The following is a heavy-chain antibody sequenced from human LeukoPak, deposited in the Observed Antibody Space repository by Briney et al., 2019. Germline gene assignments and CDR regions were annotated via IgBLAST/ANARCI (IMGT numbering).Heavy chain of an antibody. Sequence: GGSLRLSCAASGFTFSSYAMSWVRQAPGKGLEWVAFIRYDGSNKYYADSVKGRFTISRDNSKNTLYLQMNSLRAEDTAVYYCANTYYDFWSGYRPLGYWGQGTLVTVSS. J-gene: IGHJ4*02. D-gene: IGHD3-3*01. CDR1: GFTFSSYA. CDR2: IRYDGSNK. V-gene: IGHV3-30*02. CDR3: ANTYYDFWSGYRPLGY.